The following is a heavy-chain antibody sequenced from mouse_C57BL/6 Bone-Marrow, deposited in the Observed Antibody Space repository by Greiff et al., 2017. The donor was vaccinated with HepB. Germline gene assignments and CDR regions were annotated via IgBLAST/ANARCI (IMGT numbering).Heavy chain of an antibody. CDR3: ARNDAYSNYFAY. V-gene: IGHV2-2*01. CDR1: GFSLTSYG. J-gene: IGHJ3*01. Sequence: QVQLQRSGPGLVQPSQSLSITCTVSGFSLTSYGVHWVRQSPGKGLEWLGVIWSGGSTDYNAAFISRLSISKDNSKSQVFFKMNSLQADDTAIYYCARNDAYSNYFAYWGQGTLVTVSA. CDR2: IWSGGST. D-gene: IGHD2-5*01.